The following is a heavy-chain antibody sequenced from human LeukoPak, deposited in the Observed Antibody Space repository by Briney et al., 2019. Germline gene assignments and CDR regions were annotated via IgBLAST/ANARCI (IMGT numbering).Heavy chain of an antibody. V-gene: IGHV1-24*01. CDR1: GYTLTELS. D-gene: IGHD2-2*01. J-gene: IGHJ3*02. CDR2: FDPEDGET. Sequence: GASVKVSCKVSGYTLTELSMHWVRQAPGKGLEWMGGFDPEDGETIYAQKFQGRVTMTEDTSTDTAYMELSSLRSEDTAVYYCASHPVGYCSSTSCLDAFDIWGQGTVVTVSS. CDR3: ASHPVGYCSSTSCLDAFDI.